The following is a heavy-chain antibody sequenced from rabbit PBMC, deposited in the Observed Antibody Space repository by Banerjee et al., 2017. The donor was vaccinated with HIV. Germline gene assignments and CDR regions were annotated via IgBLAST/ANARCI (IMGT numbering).Heavy chain of an antibody. D-gene: IGHD8-1*01. CDR1: GFSFSSSYY. Sequence: QSLEESGGGLVQPEGSLTLTCTASGFSFSSSYYMCWVRQAPGKGLEWIGCIYTGDGNTYYASWAKGRFTISKTSSTTVTLQMTSLTVADTATYFCARDRNNGFSYLGDFALWGPGTLVTVS. V-gene: IGHV1S40*01. CDR3: ARDRNNGFSYLGDFAL. CDR2: IYTGDGNT. J-gene: IGHJ4*01.